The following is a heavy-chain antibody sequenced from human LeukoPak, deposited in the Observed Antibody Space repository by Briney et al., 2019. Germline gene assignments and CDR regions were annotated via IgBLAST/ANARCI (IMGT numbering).Heavy chain of an antibody. D-gene: IGHD6-19*01. CDR2: IYHSGRT. V-gene: IGHV4-4*02. CDR1: LGSISSSNW. J-gene: IGHJ5*02. Sequence: LETPCLTCALSLGSISSSNWWSWVRQPPGKGLEWIGEIYHSGRTNYNPSLKSRVSISVAKSKKQFSMKLSSVSASDTAVYYCARDYRSIAVAGSRHWFDPWGQGTLVTVSS. CDR3: ARDYRSIAVAGSRHWFDP.